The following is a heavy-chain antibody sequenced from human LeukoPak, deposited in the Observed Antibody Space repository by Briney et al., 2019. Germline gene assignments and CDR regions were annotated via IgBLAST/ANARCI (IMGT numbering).Heavy chain of an antibody. CDR1: GFTFSTYG. CDR3: ARDRAERRFDSSGYYPDAFDI. V-gene: IGHV3-30*03. D-gene: IGHD3-22*01. Sequence: GGSLRLSCAGSGFTFSTYGMHWVRQAPGKGLEWVAVVSYDGSSIYYADSVKGRFTISRDNAKNSLYLQMNSLRAEDTAVYYCARDRAERRFDSSGYYPDAFDIWGQGTMVTVSS. CDR2: VSYDGSSI. J-gene: IGHJ3*02.